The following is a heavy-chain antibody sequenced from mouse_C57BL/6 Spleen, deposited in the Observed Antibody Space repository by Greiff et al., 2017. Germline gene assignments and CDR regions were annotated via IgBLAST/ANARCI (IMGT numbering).Heavy chain of an antibody. Sequence: QVQLKESGAELVRPGASVTLSCKASGYTFTDYEMHWVKQTPVHGLEWIGAIDPETGGTAYNQKFKGKAILTADKSSSTAYMELRSLTAEDSAVYYCTRSNWDGYWGQGTTLTVSS. CDR2: IDPETGGT. V-gene: IGHV1-15*01. CDR3: TRSNWDGY. CDR1: GYTFTDYE. J-gene: IGHJ2*01. D-gene: IGHD4-1*01.